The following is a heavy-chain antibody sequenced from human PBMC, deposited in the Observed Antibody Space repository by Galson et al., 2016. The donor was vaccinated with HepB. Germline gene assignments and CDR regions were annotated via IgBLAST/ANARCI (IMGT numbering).Heavy chain of an antibody. CDR3: TRDSPGDSELDV. J-gene: IGHJ6*02. Sequence: SLRLSCATSGFIFSDYYMDWVRQAPGKGLEWVGRIRSKARSHTTEYATSVKGRFTISRDDSKNSMYLEMNSLKTEDAAVYYGTRDSPGDSELDVWGQEAMVTVSS. D-gene: IGHD2-21*02. CDR2: IRSKARSHTT. V-gene: IGHV3-72*01. CDR1: GFIFSDYY.